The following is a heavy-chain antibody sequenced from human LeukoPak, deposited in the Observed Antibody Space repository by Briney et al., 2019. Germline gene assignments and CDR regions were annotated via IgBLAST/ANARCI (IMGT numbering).Heavy chain of an antibody. CDR3: TGDVYQH. V-gene: IGHV3-21*01. Sequence: PGGFLRLSCAASGFTFSSYSMNWVRQAPGKGLEWVSSISSSSNYIYYADSVKGRFTISRDNAKNSLYLQMNSLRAEDTAVYYCTGDVYQHWGQGTLVTVSS. CDR1: GFTFSSYS. CDR2: ISSSSNYI. D-gene: IGHD1-14*01. J-gene: IGHJ1*01.